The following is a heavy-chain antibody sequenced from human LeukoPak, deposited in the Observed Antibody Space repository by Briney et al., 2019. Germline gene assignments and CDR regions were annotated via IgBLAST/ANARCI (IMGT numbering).Heavy chain of an antibody. CDR3: ARAFVPPSGSDAFDI. V-gene: IGHV1-69*04. J-gene: IGHJ3*02. Sequence: ASVKVSCKASGGTFSSYAISWVRQAPGQGLEWMGRIIPILGIANYAQKFQGRATITADKSTSTAYMELSSLRSEDTAVYYCARAFVPPSGSDAFDIWGQGTMVTVSS. CDR1: GGTFSSYA. CDR2: IIPILGIA. D-gene: IGHD2-21*01.